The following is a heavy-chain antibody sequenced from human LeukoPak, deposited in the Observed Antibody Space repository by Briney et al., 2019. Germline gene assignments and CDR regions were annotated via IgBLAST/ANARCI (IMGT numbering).Heavy chain of an antibody. CDR3: ARGGYSYGYVDY. CDR1: GGSISSGGYY. Sequence: SETLSLTCTVSGGSISSGGYYWSWIRQHPGKGLEWIGYIYYSGSTYYNPSLESRVTISVDTSKNQFSLKLSSVTAADTAVYYCARGGYSYGYVDYWGQGTLVTVSS. V-gene: IGHV4-31*03. D-gene: IGHD5-18*01. J-gene: IGHJ4*02. CDR2: IYYSGST.